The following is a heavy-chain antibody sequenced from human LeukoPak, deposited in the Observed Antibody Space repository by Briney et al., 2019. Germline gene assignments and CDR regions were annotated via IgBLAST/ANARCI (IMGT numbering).Heavy chain of an antibody. CDR3: ARDFPPDYYDSSGYYTRVFDY. CDR2: ISRSSSYI. D-gene: IGHD3-22*01. V-gene: IGHV3-21*01. Sequence: GGSLRLSCAASGFTFSSYGMHWVRQAPGKGLEWVSSISRSSSYIYYADSVKGRFTISRDNAKNSLYLQMNSLRAEDTAVYYCARDFPPDYYDSSGYYTRVFDYWGQGTLVTVSS. J-gene: IGHJ4*02. CDR1: GFTFSSYG.